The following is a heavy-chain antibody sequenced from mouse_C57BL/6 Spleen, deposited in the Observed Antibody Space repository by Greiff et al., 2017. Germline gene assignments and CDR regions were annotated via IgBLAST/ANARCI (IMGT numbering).Heavy chain of an antibody. CDR2: INYDGSST. Sequence: EVQLVESEGGLVQPGSSMKLSCTASGFTFSDYYMAWVRQVPEKGLEWVANINYDGSSTYYLDSLKSRFIISRDNAKNTLYLQMSSLKSEDTATYYCAGDDVGFAYWGQGALVTVSA. J-gene: IGHJ3*01. CDR3: AGDDVGFAY. V-gene: IGHV5-16*01. CDR1: GFTFSDYY.